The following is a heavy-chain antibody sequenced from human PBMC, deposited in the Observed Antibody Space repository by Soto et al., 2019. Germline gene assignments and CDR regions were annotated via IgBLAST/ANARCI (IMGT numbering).Heavy chain of an antibody. CDR3: TTSNGHMNH. CDR2: ITGSSDRI. V-gene: IGHV3-48*02. Sequence: EVQLVESGGGWVQAGGSLRLSCAASGFAFSVAGMNWVRQAPGKGLDWVSYITGSSDRIILADSVKGRFTVSRHNAKNSLYLQMNSLRDEDTGIYYCTTSNGHMNHWGQGTLVAVPS. CDR1: GFAFSVAG. D-gene: IGHD3-22*01. J-gene: IGHJ4*02.